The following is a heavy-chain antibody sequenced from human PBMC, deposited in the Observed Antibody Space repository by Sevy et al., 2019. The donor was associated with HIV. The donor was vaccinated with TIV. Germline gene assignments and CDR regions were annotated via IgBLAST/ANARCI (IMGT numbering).Heavy chain of an antibody. Sequence: ASVKVSCKASGYTFTGYYMHWVRQAPGQGLEWMGRINPKSGGTNYAQKFQGRVTMTRDTSIRTAYMELSRLRSDDTAVYYWARDRGDSSGWYLWVGWGQGTLVTVSS. V-gene: IGHV1-2*06. CDR1: GYTFTGYY. CDR2: INPKSGGT. J-gene: IGHJ4*02. CDR3: ARDRGDSSGWYLWVG. D-gene: IGHD6-19*01.